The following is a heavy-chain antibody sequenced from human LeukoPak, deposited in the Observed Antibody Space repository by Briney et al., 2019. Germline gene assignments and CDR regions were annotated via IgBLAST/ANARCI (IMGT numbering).Heavy chain of an antibody. CDR1: GGSISSSSYY. Sequence: SETLSLTCTVSGGSISSSSYYWGWIRQPPGKGLEWIGSIYYSGSTYYNPSLKSRVTISVDMSKNQFSLKLNSVTAADTAVYYCARSGQQLVWDWGQGTLVTVSS. D-gene: IGHD6-13*01. CDR3: ARSGQQLVWD. J-gene: IGHJ4*02. CDR2: IYYSGST. V-gene: IGHV4-39*07.